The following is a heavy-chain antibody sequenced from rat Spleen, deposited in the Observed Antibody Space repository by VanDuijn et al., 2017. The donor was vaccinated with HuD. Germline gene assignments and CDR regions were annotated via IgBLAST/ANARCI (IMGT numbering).Heavy chain of an antibody. CDR2: ISNDGGTT. CDR1: GFTFSNYG. D-gene: IGHD1-6*01. V-gene: IGHV5S13*01. J-gene: IGHJ2*01. CDR3: ATFYVYYGLAPFDY. Sequence: EVQLVESGGGLVQPGRSLKLSCAASGFTFSNYGMAWVRQTPTKGLEWVASISNDGGTTYYPDSVKGRFTISRDNAENTVYLQMNSLRSEDTATYYCATFYVYYGLAPFDYWGQGVMVTVSS.